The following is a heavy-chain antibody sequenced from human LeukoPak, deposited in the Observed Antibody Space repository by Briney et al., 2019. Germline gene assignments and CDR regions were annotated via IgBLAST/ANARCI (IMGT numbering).Heavy chain of an antibody. J-gene: IGHJ4*02. D-gene: IGHD3-10*01. CDR2: IRSDGSDE. CDR3: ARDHYYGSGSLDY. CDR1: GFPFTETW. V-gene: IGHV3-74*01. Sequence: PGGSLRLSCATSGFPFTETWMHWVRQVPGKGLVWVSRIRSDGSDERYAEAVKGRFTISRDNAKNSLYLQMNSLRAEDTAVYYCARDHYYGSGSLDYWGQGTLVTVSS.